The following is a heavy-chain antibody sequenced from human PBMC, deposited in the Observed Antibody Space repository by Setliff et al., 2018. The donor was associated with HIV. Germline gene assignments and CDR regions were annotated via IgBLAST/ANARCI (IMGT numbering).Heavy chain of an antibody. Sequence: PSETLSLTCTVSGGSISSYYWSWIRQPAGKGLEWIGRIYTSGTTNYNPSLESRVTISVDTSKNQCSLKLRSLTAADTAIYYCARGAPRGRLRFPNWFDP. V-gene: IGHV4-4*07. D-gene: IGHD5-12*01. CDR2: IYTSGTT. CDR3: ARGAPRGRLRFPNWFDP. J-gene: IGHJ5*02. CDR1: GGSISSYY.